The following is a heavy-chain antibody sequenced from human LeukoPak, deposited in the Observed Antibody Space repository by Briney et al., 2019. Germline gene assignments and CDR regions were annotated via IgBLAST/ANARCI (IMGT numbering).Heavy chain of an antibody. CDR1: GFTFGDYA. J-gene: IGHJ4*02. V-gene: IGHV3-49*03. CDR3: TTQINYDFWSGHVDY. CDR2: IRSKAYGGTT. D-gene: IGHD3-3*01. Sequence: GGSLRLSCTASGFTFGDYAMSWFRQAPGKGLDWVGFIRSKAYGGTTEYAASVKGRFTISRDDSKSIAYLQMNSLKTEDTAVYYCTTQINYDFWSGHVDYWGQGTLVTVSS.